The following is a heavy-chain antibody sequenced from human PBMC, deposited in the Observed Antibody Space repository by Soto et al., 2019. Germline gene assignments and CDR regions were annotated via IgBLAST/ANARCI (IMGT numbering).Heavy chain of an antibody. V-gene: IGHV3-33*01. CDR2: IWHDGSNK. Sequence: GGSLRLSCAASGFTFSSYGLHWVRQAPGKGLEWVALIWHDGSNKYYTDSVTGRFTISRDNSKNTLYLQMDSLRAEDTGIYYCARDHERRPLDGHCIGNTCDRGLIDYWGQGTLVTVSS. CDR3: ARDHERRPLDGHCIGNTCDRGLIDY. CDR1: GFTFSSYG. D-gene: IGHD2-15*01. J-gene: IGHJ4*02.